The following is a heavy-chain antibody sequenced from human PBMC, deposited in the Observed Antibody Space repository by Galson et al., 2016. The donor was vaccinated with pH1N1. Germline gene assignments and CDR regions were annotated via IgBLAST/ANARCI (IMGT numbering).Heavy chain of an antibody. V-gene: IGHV3-23*01. D-gene: IGHD4-17*01. CDR2: TSGSGGHT. CDR3: AKSLLRTSTTTDYYDLDV. CDR1: GFTFSSYA. J-gene: IGHJ6*02. Sequence: SLRLSCAASGFTFSSYAMTWVRQAPGKGLEWVSATSGSGGHTYYADSVKGRLTISRDNSKNTLFLQMNSLRAEDTAVYYCAKSLLRTSTTTDYYDLDVRGQGTTVTVSS.